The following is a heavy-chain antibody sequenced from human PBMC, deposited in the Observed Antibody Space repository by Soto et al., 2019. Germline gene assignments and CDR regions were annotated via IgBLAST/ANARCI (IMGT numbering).Heavy chain of an antibody. D-gene: IGHD1-1*01. CDR1: GFSRFPFSFYA. Sequence: GGSLRLSCAASGFSRFPFSFYAMSWVRQAPGKGLEWVSTITSDGNTYYADSVKGRFAISRDNSKDTLFLQMDSLRAEDTAVFYCVRGTTGPDYWGQGTLVTVSS. CDR3: VRGTTGPDY. J-gene: IGHJ4*02. V-gene: IGHV3-23*01. CDR2: ITSDGNT.